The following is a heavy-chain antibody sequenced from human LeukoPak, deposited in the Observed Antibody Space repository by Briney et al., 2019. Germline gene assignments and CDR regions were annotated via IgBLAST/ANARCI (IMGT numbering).Heavy chain of an antibody. CDR1: GFTFSSHA. CDR2: ISGSGGST. V-gene: IGHV3-23*01. D-gene: IGHD3-10*01. Sequence: GGSLRLSCVASGFTFSSHAMSWVRQAPGKGLEWVSAISGSGGSTYYADSVKGRFTISRDNSKNTLYLQMNSLRAEDTAVYYCAKDRGFGVFFQYYFDYWGQGTLVTVSS. J-gene: IGHJ4*02. CDR3: AKDRGFGVFFQYYFDY.